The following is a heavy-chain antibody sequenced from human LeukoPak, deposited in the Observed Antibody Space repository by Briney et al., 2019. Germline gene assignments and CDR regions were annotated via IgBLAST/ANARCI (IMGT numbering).Heavy chain of an antibody. CDR2: ISYDGSNK. Sequence: PGRSLRLSCAASGFTFSSYGMHWVRQAPGKGLEWVAVISYDGSNKYYADSVKGRFTISRDNSKNTLYLQMNSLRAEDTAVYYCAKVDYGGNEYYGVDVWGQGTTVTVSS. J-gene: IGHJ6*02. D-gene: IGHD4-23*01. CDR1: GFTFSSYG. V-gene: IGHV3-30*18. CDR3: AKVDYGGNEYYGVDV.